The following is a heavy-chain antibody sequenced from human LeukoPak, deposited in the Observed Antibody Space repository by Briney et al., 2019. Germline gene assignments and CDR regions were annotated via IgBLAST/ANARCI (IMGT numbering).Heavy chain of an antibody. CDR1: GFTFRTYS. CDR2: ISYDGSNK. D-gene: IGHD1-26*01. CDR3: ARGLRGGSYYIFDY. Sequence: GGSLRPSCSGSGFTFRTYSMNWVRQAPGKGLEWVAVISYDGSNKYYADSVKGRFTISRDNSKNTLYLQMNSLRAEDTAVYYCARGLRGGSYYIFDYWGQGTLVTVSS. J-gene: IGHJ4*02. V-gene: IGHV3-30*03.